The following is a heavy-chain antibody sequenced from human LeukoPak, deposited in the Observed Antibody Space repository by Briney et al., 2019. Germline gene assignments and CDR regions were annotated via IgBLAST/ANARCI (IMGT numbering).Heavy chain of an antibody. V-gene: IGHV3-43*02. Sequence: PGGCLRLSCAASGFTFDDYAMHWVRQAPGKGLEWVSLISGDGCSTYYADSVKGRFTISRDNSKNSLYLQMNSLRTEDTALYYCAKDMGDSSSWSDAFDIWGQGTMVSVSS. CDR3: AKDMGDSSSWSDAFDI. CDR1: GFTFDDYA. D-gene: IGHD6-13*01. CDR2: ISGDGCST. J-gene: IGHJ3*02.